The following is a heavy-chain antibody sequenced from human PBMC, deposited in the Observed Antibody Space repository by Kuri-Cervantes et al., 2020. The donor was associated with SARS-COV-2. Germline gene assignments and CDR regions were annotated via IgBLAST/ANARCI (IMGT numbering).Heavy chain of an antibody. CDR2: IIPILGIA. CDR1: GGTFSSYA. J-gene: IGHJ4*02. V-gene: IGHV1-69*10. Sequence: SVKVSCKASGGTFSSYAISWVRQAPGQGLEWMGGIIPILGIANYAQEFQGRVTITADKSTSAAYMELSSLRSEDTAVYYCARGGLRYFDSQYYFDYWGQGTLVTVSS. D-gene: IGHD3-9*01. CDR3: ARGGLRYFDSQYYFDY.